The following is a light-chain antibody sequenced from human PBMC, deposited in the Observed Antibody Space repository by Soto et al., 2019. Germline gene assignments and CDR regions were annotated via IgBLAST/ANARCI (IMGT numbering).Light chain of an antibody. CDR2: EVS. CDR3: CSYAGSYSYV. J-gene: IGLJ1*01. Sequence: QSVLTQPRSVSGSPGQSVTISCTGTSRDVGGYNYVSWYQQHPGKAPKLMIYEVSKRPSGVPDRFSGSNSGNTASLTSSGLQAEDEADYYCCSYAGSYSYVFGTGTKVTVL. V-gene: IGLV2-11*01. CDR1: SRDVGGYNY.